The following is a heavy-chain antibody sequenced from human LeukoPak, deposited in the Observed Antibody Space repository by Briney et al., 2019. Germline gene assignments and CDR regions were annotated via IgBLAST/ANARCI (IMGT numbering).Heavy chain of an antibody. CDR1: GFTFSSYW. J-gene: IGHJ4*02. CDR3: ARDFYLYGGSRGFDY. Sequence: GGSLRLSCAASGFTFSSYWMSWVRQAPGKGLEWVANIKQDGSEKYYVDSVKGRFTISRDNAKNSLYLQMNSLRAEDTAVYYCARDFYLYGGSRGFDYWGQGTLVTVSS. CDR2: IKQDGSEK. V-gene: IGHV3-7*01. D-gene: IGHD1-26*01.